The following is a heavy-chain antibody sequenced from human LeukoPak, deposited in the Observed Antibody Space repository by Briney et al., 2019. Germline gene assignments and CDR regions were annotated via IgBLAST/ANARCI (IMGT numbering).Heavy chain of an antibody. J-gene: IGHJ4*02. D-gene: IGHD5-24*01. Sequence: PSETLSLTCAVSGGSISSSNWWSWVRQPPGKGLEWIGNIFYSGSTYYSPSLKSRVTISLDTSKNQFSLKLSSVTAADTAVYYCARDRDGYNFWFDYWGQGTLVTVSS. CDR3: ARDRDGYNFWFDY. CDR2: IFYSGST. V-gene: IGHV4-4*02. CDR1: GGSISSSNW.